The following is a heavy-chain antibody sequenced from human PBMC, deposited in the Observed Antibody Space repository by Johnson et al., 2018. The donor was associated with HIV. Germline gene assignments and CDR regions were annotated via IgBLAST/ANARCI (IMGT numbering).Heavy chain of an antibody. CDR1: GFTFSNFG. D-gene: IGHD6-19*01. Sequence: VQLVESGGGVVQPGRSLRLSCAASGFTFSNFGMHWVRQAPGKGLEWVAVIWYDGSNKYYADSVKGRFTISRDNSKSTLYLQMNSLRAEDTAVYYCAKDRQWGPRDAFDIWGQGTMVTVSS. CDR2: IWYDGSNK. CDR3: AKDRQWGPRDAFDI. J-gene: IGHJ3*02. V-gene: IGHV3-33*06.